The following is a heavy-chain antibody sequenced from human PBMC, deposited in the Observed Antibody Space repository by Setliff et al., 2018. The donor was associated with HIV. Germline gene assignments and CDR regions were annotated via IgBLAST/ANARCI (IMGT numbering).Heavy chain of an antibody. D-gene: IGHD2-15*01. CDR3: ARGRWRLLHYYFDY. J-gene: IGHJ4*02. CDR2: IKQDGSQK. CDR1: GFAFDTSW. Sequence: GSLRLSCAASGFAFDTSWMTWIRQAPGEGLEWVATIKQDGSQKFYVGSVKGRFTISRDNVKNSLFLQMNSLRVGDTAVYYCARGRWRLLHYYFDYWGQGTLVTVSS. V-gene: IGHV3-7*01.